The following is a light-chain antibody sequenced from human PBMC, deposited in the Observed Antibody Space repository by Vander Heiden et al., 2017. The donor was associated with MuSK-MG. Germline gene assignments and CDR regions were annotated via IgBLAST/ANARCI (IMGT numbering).Light chain of an antibody. V-gene: IGLV7-43*01. CDR3: LLYYGGSHPVG. J-gene: IGLJ3*02. Sequence: QTVVTQEPSLTVSPGGTVTLTCASSTGAVTSAHYPNWFQQRPGQAPRPVMYSTSNRHSWTPARFSGSLLGGKAALKVSGVQPEDEADDYCLLYYGGSHPVGFGGGTKMTVL. CDR1: TGAVTSAHY. CDR2: STS.